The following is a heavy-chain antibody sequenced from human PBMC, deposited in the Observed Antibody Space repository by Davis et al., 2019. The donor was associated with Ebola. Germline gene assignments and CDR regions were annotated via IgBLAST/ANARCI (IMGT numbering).Heavy chain of an antibody. D-gene: IGHD3-3*01. CDR2: INAGNGNT. CDR3: ARYDFWSGYSRYGMDV. V-gene: IGHV1-3*01. CDR1: GYTFTSYG. Sequence: AASVKVSCKASGYTFTSYGISWVRQAPGQRLEWMGWINAGNGNTKYSQKFQGRVTITRDTSASTAYMELSSLRSEDTAVYYCARYDFWSGYSRYGMDVWGQGTTVTVSS. J-gene: IGHJ6*02.